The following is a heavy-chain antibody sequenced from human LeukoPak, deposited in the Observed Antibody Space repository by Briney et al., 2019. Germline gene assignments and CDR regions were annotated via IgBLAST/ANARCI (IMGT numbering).Heavy chain of an antibody. CDR1: GFTFSSYA. D-gene: IGHD1-26*01. CDR3: ARTSGSYNEWDY. CDR2: ISSNGGST. J-gene: IGHJ4*02. Sequence: PGGSLRLSCAASGFTFSSYAMHWVRQAPGKGLEYVSAISSNGGSTYYANSVKGRFTISRDNSKNTLYLQMGSLRAEDMAVYYCARTSGSYNEWDYWGQGTLVTVPS. V-gene: IGHV3-64*01.